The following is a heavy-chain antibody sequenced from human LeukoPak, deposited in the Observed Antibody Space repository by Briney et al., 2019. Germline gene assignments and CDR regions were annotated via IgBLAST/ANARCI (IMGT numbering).Heavy chain of an antibody. CDR1: GFTLSTYS. V-gene: IGHV3-48*02. CDR2: INSDTYGNTI. CDR3: ARDHDYAFDY. D-gene: IGHD4-17*01. Sequence: PGGSLRLSCAASGFTLSTYSMNWVRQAPGEGLEWISYINSDTYGNTIHYADTVKGRFTISRDNAKSSLYLQMNSLRDEDTAVYYCARDHDYAFDYWGQGTLVTVSS. J-gene: IGHJ4*02.